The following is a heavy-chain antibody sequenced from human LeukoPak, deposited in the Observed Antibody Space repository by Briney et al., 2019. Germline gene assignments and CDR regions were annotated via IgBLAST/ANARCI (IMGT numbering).Heavy chain of an antibody. D-gene: IGHD3-22*01. CDR3: AKDLAVGYYYDSSGSTEGIDY. V-gene: IGHV3-30*02. CDR1: GFTFSSYA. CDR2: IRYDGSNK. J-gene: IGHJ4*02. Sequence: PGGSLRLSCAASGFTFSSYAMHWVRQAPGKGLEWVAFIRYDGSNKYYADSVKGRFTIFRDNSKNTLYLQMNSLRAEDTAVYYCAKDLAVGYYYDSSGSTEGIDYWGQGTLVTVSS.